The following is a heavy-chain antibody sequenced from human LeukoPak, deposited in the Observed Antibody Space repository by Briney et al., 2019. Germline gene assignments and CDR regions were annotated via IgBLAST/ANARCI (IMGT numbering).Heavy chain of an antibody. CDR1: GGTFSSYA. CDR2: IIPIFGTA. J-gene: IGHJ4*02. CDR3: ARGIGASSGWYVIDY. Sequence: SVKVSCKASGGTFSSYAISWVRQAPGQGLEWMGGIIPIFGTANYAQKFQGRVTITRDTSATTAYMELSRLRSEDTAVYYYARGIGASSGWYVIDYWGQGTLVTVSS. D-gene: IGHD6-19*01. V-gene: IGHV1-69*05.